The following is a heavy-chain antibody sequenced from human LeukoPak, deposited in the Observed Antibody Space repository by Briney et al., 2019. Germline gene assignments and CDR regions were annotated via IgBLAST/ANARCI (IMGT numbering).Heavy chain of an antibody. D-gene: IGHD5-18*01. V-gene: IGHV3-23*01. Sequence: GGSLRLSCAASGFTFSSYAMSWVRQAPGKGLEWVSAISGSGGSTYYADSVKGRFTISRDNSKNTLYLQMNSLRAEDTAVYYCASSGLAAYLNWSDPWGQGTLVTVSS. CDR2: ISGSGGST. CDR3: ASSGLAAYLNWSDP. CDR1: GFTFSSYA. J-gene: IGHJ5*02.